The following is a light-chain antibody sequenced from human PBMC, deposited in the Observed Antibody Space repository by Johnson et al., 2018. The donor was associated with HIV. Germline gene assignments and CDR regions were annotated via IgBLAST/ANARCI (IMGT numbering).Light chain of an antibody. CDR2: DNN. CDR1: TSNIGKSY. CDR3: GTWGGV. J-gene: IGLJ1*01. V-gene: IGLV1-51*01. Sequence: QSILTQPPSVSAAPGQKVTISCSGSTSNIGKSYVSWYQQLPGTAPKLLIYDNNRRPSGTPDRFSGSKSGTSATLGITGLQTGDEADYYCGTWGGVFGTGTKVTVL.